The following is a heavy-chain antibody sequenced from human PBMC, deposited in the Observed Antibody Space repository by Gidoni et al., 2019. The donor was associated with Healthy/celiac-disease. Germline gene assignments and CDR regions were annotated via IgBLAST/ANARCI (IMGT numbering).Heavy chain of an antibody. CDR3: ASGSSSSTPELFDY. Sequence: QVQLVQSGAEVKKPGASVKVACKASGYTFTGYYMHWVRQAPVQGLEWMGRINPNSGGTKYAQKFQGRVTMTRDTSISTAYMELSRLRSDDTAVYYCASGSSSSTPELFDYWGQGTLVTVSS. CDR1: GYTFTGYY. J-gene: IGHJ4*02. CDR2: INPNSGGT. D-gene: IGHD6-6*01. V-gene: IGHV1-2*06.